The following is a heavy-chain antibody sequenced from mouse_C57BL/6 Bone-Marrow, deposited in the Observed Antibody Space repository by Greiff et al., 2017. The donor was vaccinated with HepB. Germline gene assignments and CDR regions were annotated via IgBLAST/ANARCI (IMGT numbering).Heavy chain of an antibody. Sequence: VQLQQSGAELARPGASVKLSCKASGYTFTSYGISWVKQRTGQGLEWIGEVDPRSGNTYSNEKFKGKATLTADKSSSKAYMELRSLTSEDSAVSFGSRWVYNNYKRLYCVDYRGQGTTLTVSS. J-gene: IGHJ2*01. D-gene: IGHD2-5*01. V-gene: IGHV1-81*01. CDR3: SRWVYNNYKRLYCVDY. CDR1: GYTFTSYG. CDR2: VDPRSGNT.